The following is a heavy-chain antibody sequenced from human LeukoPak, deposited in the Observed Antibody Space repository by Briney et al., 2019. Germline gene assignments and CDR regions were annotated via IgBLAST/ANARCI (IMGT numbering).Heavy chain of an antibody. J-gene: IGHJ4*02. CDR3: ASSPY. CDR1: GGSISSYY. Sequence: SETLSLTCTVSGGSISSYYWSWIRQPPGKGLEWIGYIYYSGSASYNPSLKSRVTISVDTSKNQFSLRLSSVTAADTAVYYCASSPYWGQGTLVTVSS. V-gene: IGHV4-59*08. CDR2: IYYSGSA.